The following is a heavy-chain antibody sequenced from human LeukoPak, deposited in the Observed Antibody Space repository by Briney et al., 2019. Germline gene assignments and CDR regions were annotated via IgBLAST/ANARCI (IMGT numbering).Heavy chain of an antibody. CDR1: GFSFSTYD. CDR2: ISSDGSHK. V-gene: IGHV3-30*18. Sequence: GGSLRLACAASGFSFSTYDMHWVRQAPGKGLEWVGVISSDGSHKYWADSVKGRFTISRDNSKNTVYLQMNSLRAEDTAVYYCAKGSIDWYYFDYWGQGTLVTVSS. J-gene: IGHJ4*02. D-gene: IGHD3-9*01. CDR3: AKGSIDWYYFDY.